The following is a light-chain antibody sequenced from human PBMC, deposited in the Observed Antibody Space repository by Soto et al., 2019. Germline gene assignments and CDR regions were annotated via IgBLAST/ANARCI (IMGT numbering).Light chain of an antibody. CDR1: QATKNS. V-gene: IGKV1-27*01. CDR2: GAS. J-gene: IGKJ3*01. CDR3: QRYDGAPFT. Sequence: IQMTQSPPSLSASVGDRVTITCRASQATKNSLAWYQHIPGKPPKLLIFGASELQSGVPSRFSGRGSGTDFPLTSTSLQPEDIATYYCQRYDGAPFTFGPGTKVDLK.